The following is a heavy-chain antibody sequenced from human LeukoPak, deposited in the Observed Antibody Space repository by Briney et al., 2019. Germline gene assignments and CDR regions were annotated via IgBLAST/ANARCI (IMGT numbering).Heavy chain of an antibody. CDR2: TYSNGRT. CDR1: RLIVSDIY. Sequence: GGSLRLSCAASRLIVSDIYMSWVRQAPGKGLEWVSVTYSNGRTYYADSVKGRFTISRDISKNTLYLQMNSLRAEDTAVYYCARVLSGRGSLYDYYYYMDVWGKGTTVTISS. D-gene: IGHD3-10*01. J-gene: IGHJ6*03. V-gene: IGHV3-53*01. CDR3: ARVLSGRGSLYDYYYYMDV.